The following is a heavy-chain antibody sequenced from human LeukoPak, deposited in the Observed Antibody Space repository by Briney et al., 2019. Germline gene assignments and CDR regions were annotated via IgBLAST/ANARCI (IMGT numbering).Heavy chain of an antibody. Sequence: PGRSLRLSCAASGFTFSDYGMHWVRQAPGKGLEWVAVIWYDGSNKYCSDSVKGRFTISRDNSKNPLYLQMNSLRAEDTAVYYCATTASRGPQSAEYFQYWGQGTLVTVSS. CDR3: ATTASRGPQSAEYFQY. CDR1: GFTFSDYG. J-gene: IGHJ1*01. V-gene: IGHV3-33*01. CDR2: IWYDGSNK.